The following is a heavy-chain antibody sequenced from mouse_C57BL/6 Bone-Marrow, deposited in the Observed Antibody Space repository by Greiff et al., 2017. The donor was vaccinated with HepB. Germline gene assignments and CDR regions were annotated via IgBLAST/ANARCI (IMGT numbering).Heavy chain of an antibody. J-gene: IGHJ1*03. CDR1: GYAFTNYL. D-gene: IGHD2-3*01. V-gene: IGHV1-54*01. CDR2: INPGSGGT. Sequence: VQRVESGAELVRPGTSVKVSCKASGYAFTNYLIEWVKQRPGQGLEWIGVINPGSGGTNYNEKFKGKATLTADKSSSTAYMQLSSLTSEDSAVYFCARGGWLLRYWYFDVWGTGTTVTVSS. CDR3: ARGGWLLRYWYFDV.